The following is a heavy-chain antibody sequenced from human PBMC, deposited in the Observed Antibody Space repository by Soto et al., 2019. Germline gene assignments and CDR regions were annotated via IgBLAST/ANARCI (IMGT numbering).Heavy chain of an antibody. CDR3: AREGCTNGVCYDNAFDI. D-gene: IGHD2-8*01. CDR1: GYTFTSYA. J-gene: IGHJ3*02. CDR2: INAGNGNT. V-gene: IGHV1-3*01. Sequence: ASVKVSCKASGYTFTSYAMHWVRQAPGQRLEWMGWINAGNGNTKHSQRFQGRVTITRDTSASTAYMELNSLKSEDTAVYYFAREGCTNGVCYDNAFDIWGQGTMVTVSS.